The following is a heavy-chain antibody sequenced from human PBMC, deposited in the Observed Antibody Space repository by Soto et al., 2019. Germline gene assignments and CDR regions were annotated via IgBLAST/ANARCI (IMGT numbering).Heavy chain of an antibody. J-gene: IGHJ4*02. CDR1: GASVTSGDYY. CDR2: MHDSGTT. Sequence: SETLSLTCSVSGASVTSGDYYWNWIRQTPGTGLEWLGYMHDSGTTSYNPSLKSRVTISRETSKNQFSLKLTSVSAADTAVYFCARGGLYDLWSGLFDWGQGIRVTVSS. V-gene: IGHV4-30-4*01. CDR3: ARGGLYDLWSGLFD. D-gene: IGHD3-3*01.